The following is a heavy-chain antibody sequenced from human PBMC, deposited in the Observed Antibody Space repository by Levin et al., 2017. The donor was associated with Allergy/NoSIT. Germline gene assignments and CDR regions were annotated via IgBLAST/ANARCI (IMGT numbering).Heavy chain of an antibody. CDR2: IRRDTHGGTS. Sequence: GGSLRLSCSASGFNFADYATSWFRQTPGKGLEWVGFIRRDTHGGTSELAASVKGRFTLSRDESKSIAYLQMNSLKTEDTGVYYCSRPIAVAYMHFDPWGQGTLVTVSS. CDR1: GFNFADYA. V-gene: IGHV3-49*03. J-gene: IGHJ5*02. CDR3: SRPIAVAYMHFDP. D-gene: IGHD6-19*01.